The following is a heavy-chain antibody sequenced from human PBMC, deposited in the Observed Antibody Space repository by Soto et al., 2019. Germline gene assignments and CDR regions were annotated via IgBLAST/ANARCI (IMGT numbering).Heavy chain of an antibody. CDR2: IWYDGSQR. CDR1: GFTFNTHG. Sequence: VELVASGGGVVQPGGSLRLSCAASGFTFNTHGMHWVRQAPGKGLEWVAVIWYDGSQRYYADFVRGRFTISRDNSQNTLYLQMTSLRAEDTAVYYCARIDDYGDYVTDYWGQGALVTVSS. D-gene: IGHD4-17*01. CDR3: ARIDDYGDYVTDY. V-gene: IGHV3-33*01. J-gene: IGHJ4*02.